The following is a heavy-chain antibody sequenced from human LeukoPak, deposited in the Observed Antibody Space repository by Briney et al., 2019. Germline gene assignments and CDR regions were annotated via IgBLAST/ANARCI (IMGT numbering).Heavy chain of an antibody. CDR1: GSALSRYE. Sequence: GRSLRLSCAASGSALSRYEVNWVRQAPGRGLECVPYISSGSSPIYYSDAVTGRFTICRDNDKNSVYLQMDSLRAEDTAVYYCAREGGDVWGQGTTVTVSS. D-gene: IGHD2-15*01. V-gene: IGHV3-48*03. CDR2: ISSGSSPI. J-gene: IGHJ6*02. CDR3: AREGGDV.